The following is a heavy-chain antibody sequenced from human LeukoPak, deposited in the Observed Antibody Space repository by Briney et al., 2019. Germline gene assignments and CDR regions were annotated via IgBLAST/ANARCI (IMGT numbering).Heavy chain of an antibody. V-gene: IGHV3-21*01. Sequence: GGSLRLSCAASGFTVSSNYMSWVRQAPGKGLEWVSSISSSSSYIYYADSVKGRFTISRDNAKNSLYLQMNSLRAEDTAVYYCARHQGGPGGGGTLVTVS. CDR2: ISSSSSYI. CDR3: ARHQGGP. J-gene: IGHJ4*02. D-gene: IGHD3-16*01. CDR1: GFTVSSNY.